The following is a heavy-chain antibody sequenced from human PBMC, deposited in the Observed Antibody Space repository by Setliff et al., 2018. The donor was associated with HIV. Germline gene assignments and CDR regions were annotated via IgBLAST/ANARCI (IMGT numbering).Heavy chain of an antibody. CDR2: INPNNGVT. CDR1: GYTFTSYY. D-gene: IGHD3-22*01. CDR3: ARDKYYDSSANYFDR. Sequence: GASVKVSCKASGYTFTSYYIHWVRQAPGQGLEWMGRINPNNGVTFYGQKFQGRVTMARDTSIRTAYMELSRLTSDDTAVYFCARDKYYDSSANYFDRWGQGTLVTVSS. V-gene: IGHV1-2*06. J-gene: IGHJ5*02.